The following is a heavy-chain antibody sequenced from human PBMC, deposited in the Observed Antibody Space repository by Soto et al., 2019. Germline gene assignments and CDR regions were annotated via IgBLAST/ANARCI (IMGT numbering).Heavy chain of an antibody. CDR2: MNPNSGNT. CDR3: ARGTRYYDILTGYSPWIDY. Sequence: ASVKVSCKASGYTFTSYDINWVRQATGQGLEWMGWMNPNSGNTGYAQKFQGRVTMTRNTSISTAYMELSSLRSEDTAVYYCARGTRYYDILTGYSPWIDYWGQGTLVTV. V-gene: IGHV1-8*01. J-gene: IGHJ4*02. D-gene: IGHD3-9*01. CDR1: GYTFTSYD.